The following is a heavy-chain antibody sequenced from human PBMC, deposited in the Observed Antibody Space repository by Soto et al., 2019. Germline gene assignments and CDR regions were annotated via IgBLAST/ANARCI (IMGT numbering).Heavy chain of an antibody. CDR1: GFAFRSYN. CDR3: ASTTVVAATFDF. D-gene: IGHD2-15*01. CDR2: ISSGSSNI. J-gene: IGHJ4*02. Sequence: EGSLRLSCGASGFAFRSYNMNWVRQAPGKGLEWVASISSGSSNIYYADSVKGRFTISRDNAKNSLYLQMDSLRAEDSAVYYCASTTVVAATFDFWGQGALVTVSS. V-gene: IGHV3-21*01.